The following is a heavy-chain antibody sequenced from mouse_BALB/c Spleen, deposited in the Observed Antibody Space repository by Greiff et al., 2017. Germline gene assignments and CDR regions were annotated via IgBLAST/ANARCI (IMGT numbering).Heavy chain of an antibody. CDR2: ISYSGST. D-gene: IGHD2-1*01. V-gene: IGHV3-2*02. CDR1: GYSITSDYA. CDR3: AYYGNYAYAMDY. Sequence: VQLKESGPGLVKPSQSLSLTCTVTGYSITSDYAWNWIRQFPGNKLEWMGYISYSGSTSYNPSLKSRISITRDTSKNQFFLQLNSVTTEDTATYYCAYYGNYAYAMDYWGQGTSVTVSS. J-gene: IGHJ4*01.